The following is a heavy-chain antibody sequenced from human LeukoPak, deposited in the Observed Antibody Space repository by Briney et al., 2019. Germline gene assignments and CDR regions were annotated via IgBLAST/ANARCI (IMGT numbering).Heavy chain of an antibody. V-gene: IGHV3-74*01. CDR2: INSDGAST. J-gene: IGHJ4*02. D-gene: IGHD2-15*01. CDR3: ARRYCSGGSCYGAFDY. CDR1: GFTFSTYW. Sequence: GGSLRLSCAASGFTFSTYWMHWVRQAPGKGLVCVSRINSDGASTSYADSVKGRFTISRDNAKNTLYLQMNSLRAEDTAVYYCARRYCSGGSCYGAFDYWGQGTLVTVSS.